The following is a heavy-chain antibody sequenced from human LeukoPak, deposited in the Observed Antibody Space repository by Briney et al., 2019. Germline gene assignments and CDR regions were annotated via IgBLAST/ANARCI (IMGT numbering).Heavy chain of an antibody. CDR2: IYPGDSDT. J-gene: IGHJ4*02. CDR3: ARHAAYYDFWSGYTDY. Sequence: GESLKISCKGSGYSFTSYWIGWVRQMPGKGLEWMGIIYPGDSDTRYSPSLQGQVTISADKSISTAYLQWSSLKASDTAMYYCARHAAYYDFWSGYTDYWGQGTLVTVSS. D-gene: IGHD3-3*01. CDR1: GYSFTSYW. V-gene: IGHV5-51*01.